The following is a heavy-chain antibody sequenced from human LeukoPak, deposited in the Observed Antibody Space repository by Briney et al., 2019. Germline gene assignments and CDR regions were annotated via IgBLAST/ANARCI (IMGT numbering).Heavy chain of an antibody. CDR1: GFTFSSYG. J-gene: IGHJ4*02. CDR2: IRYDGSNK. CDR3: AKDIRITMVRGDLY. V-gene: IGHV3-30*02. Sequence: GGSLRLSCAASGFTFSSYGMHWVRQAPGKGLEWVAFIRYDGSNKYYADSVKGRFTISRDNSKNTLYLQMNSLRAEDTAVYYCAKDIRITMVRGDLYWGQGTPVTVSS. D-gene: IGHD3-10*01.